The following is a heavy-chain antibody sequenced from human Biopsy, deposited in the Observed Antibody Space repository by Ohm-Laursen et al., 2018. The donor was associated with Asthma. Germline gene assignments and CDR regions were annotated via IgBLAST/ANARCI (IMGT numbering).Heavy chain of an antibody. V-gene: IGHV3-7*01. Sequence: RLSCAASGSTFGSSNMNWVRQAPGKGLEWVANIKHDGSEKNHVDSLKGRFTISRDNAKNSLYLQMNSLRAEDTAVYYCARTFHFWSPYHAEHYQLWGQGTLVTVSS. CDR3: ARTFHFWSPYHAEHYQL. CDR1: GSTFGSSN. J-gene: IGHJ1*01. CDR2: IKHDGSEK. D-gene: IGHD3-3*02.